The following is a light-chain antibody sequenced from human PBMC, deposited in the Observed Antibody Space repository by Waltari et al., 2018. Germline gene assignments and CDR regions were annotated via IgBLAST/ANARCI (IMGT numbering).Light chain of an antibody. V-gene: IGLV2-23*02. J-gene: IGLJ3*02. CDR3: CSYSTSGSWM. CDR1: SSNIGDYNL. Sequence: QSALTQPASVSGSPGQSITIPCTGTSSNIGDYNLVSWFQHHPGKVPALVMYSVTKRPSGSSDRVSGSTSGNTASLTISALQADDEADYYCCSYSTSGSWMFGGGTKVTVL. CDR2: SVT.